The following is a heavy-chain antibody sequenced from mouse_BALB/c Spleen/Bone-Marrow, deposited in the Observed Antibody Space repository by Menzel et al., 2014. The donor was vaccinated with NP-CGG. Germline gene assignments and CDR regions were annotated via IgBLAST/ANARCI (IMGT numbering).Heavy chain of an antibody. J-gene: IGHJ2*01. Sequence: EVQRVESGGGLVKLGGSLKLSCAASGFTFSSYYMSWVRQTPEKRLESVAAINSNGGSTYYPDTVKGRFTVSRDNAKNTLYLQMSSLKSEDTALYYCARHGGYGNYFDYWGQGTTLTVSS. CDR3: ARHGGYGNYFDY. V-gene: IGHV5-6-2*01. CDR1: GFTFSSYY. CDR2: INSNGGST. D-gene: IGHD2-10*02.